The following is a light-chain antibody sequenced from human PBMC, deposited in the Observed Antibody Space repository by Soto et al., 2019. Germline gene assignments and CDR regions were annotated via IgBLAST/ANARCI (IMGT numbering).Light chain of an antibody. CDR3: QQYLRSPRT. J-gene: IGKJ1*01. Sequence: EIVLTQSPGTLSLSPGERATLSCRASQSVSSNYLAWYQQKPGQAPRLLIYGASSRATGIPDRFSGGASGTEFTLTISRLEPEDFAVYYCQQYLRSPRTFGQGTKVDIK. CDR1: QSVSSNY. V-gene: IGKV3-20*01. CDR2: GAS.